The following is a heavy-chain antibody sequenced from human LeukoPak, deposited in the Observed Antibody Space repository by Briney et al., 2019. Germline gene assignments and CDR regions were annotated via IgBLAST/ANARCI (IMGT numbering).Heavy chain of an antibody. CDR2: IRYDGSNK. V-gene: IGHV3-30*02. J-gene: IGHJ4*02. Sequence: DPGGSLRLSCAASGFTFSSYGMHWVRQAPGKGLEWVAFIRYDGSNKYYADSVKGRFTISRDNSKNTLYLQMNSLRAEDTAVYYCAKGGIAAAGTDYWGQGTLVTVSS. CDR1: GFTFSSYG. D-gene: IGHD6-13*01. CDR3: AKGGIAAAGTDY.